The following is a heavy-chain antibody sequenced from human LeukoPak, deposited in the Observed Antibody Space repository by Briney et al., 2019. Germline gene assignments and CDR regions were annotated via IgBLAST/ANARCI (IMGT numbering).Heavy chain of an antibody. CDR2: IGSSSSYI. V-gene: IGHV3-21*01. J-gene: IGHJ5*02. CDR3: ARDRYCSGGSCYGWFDP. D-gene: IGHD2-15*01. Sequence: GGSLRLSCAASGFTFSSYNMMWVRQAPGKGLEWVSSIGSSSSYIYYADSVKGRFTISRDNAKNSLYLQMNSLRAEDTAVYHCARDRYCSGGSCYGWFDPWGQGTLVTVSS. CDR1: GFTFSSYN.